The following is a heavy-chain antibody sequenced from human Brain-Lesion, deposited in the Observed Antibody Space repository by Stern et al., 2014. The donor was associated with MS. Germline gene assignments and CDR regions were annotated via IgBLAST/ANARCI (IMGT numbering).Heavy chain of an antibody. D-gene: IGHD5-18*01. CDR1: GFTFSSYW. CDR3: ARVYNTSYGRGTQRGSGMDV. Sequence: VQLVESGGGLDQPGGSLTISCTAAGFTFSSYWIVWVRQAPGKGLEWLATIKADGTETNYVASVQGPFTISADNSSHSFYLHMNSLRVGDTDLYYCARVYNTSYGRGTQRGSGMDVWGQGTTVIVSS. CDR2: IKADGTET. V-gene: IGHV3-7*01. J-gene: IGHJ6*02.